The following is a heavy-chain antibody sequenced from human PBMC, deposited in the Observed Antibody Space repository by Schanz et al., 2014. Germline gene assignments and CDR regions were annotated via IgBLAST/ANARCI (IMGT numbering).Heavy chain of an antibody. D-gene: IGHD1-20*01. CDR1: GGYISSGGYT. V-gene: IGHV4-30-4*07. CDR2: IYFSGST. Sequence: QVQLQESGPGLLKPSQTLSLTCAVSGGYISSGGYTWSWIRQPPGKGLEWIGHIYFSGSTYYNPSLKSRFTKSVDTSKNHFSRKLSSATAADTAVYYCARNYGGNWHAFDIWGQGTMVTVSS. CDR3: ARNYGGNWHAFDI. J-gene: IGHJ3*02.